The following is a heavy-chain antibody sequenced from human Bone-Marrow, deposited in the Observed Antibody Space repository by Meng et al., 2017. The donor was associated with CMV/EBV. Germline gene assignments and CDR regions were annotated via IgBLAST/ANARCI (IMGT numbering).Heavy chain of an antibody. D-gene: IGHD3-3*01. V-gene: IGHV1-2*02. J-gene: IGHJ4*02. CDR3: ARGASPGLEWLSTIMLGYYFDY. CDR1: GYTFTGYY. Sequence: ASVKVSCKASGYTFTGYYMHWVRQAPGQGLEWTGWINPNSGGTNYAQKFQGRVTMTRDTSISTAYMELSRLRSDDTAVYYCARGASPGLEWLSTIMLGYYFDYWGQGTLVTVS. CDR2: INPNSGGT.